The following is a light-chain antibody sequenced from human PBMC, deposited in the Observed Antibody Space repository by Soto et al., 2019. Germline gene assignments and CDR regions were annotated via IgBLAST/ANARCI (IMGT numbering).Light chain of an antibody. J-gene: IGLJ3*02. V-gene: IGLV1-47*01. CDR3: AAWDDSLSGLWV. CDR1: SSNIGSNY. Sequence: QSVLTQPPSASGTPGQRVTISCSGSSSNIGSNYVYWYQQLPGTAPKLLIYRNNQRPSGVPDRFSGSKSGTSGSLAISGLRSEAEADYYCAAWDDSLSGLWVFGGGTKLTVL. CDR2: RNN.